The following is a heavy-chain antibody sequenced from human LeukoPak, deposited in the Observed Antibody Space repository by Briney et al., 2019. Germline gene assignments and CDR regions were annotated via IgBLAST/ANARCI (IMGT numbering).Heavy chain of an antibody. V-gene: IGHV3-11*04. D-gene: IGHD1-14*01. Sequence: GGSLRLSCAASGFNIRDHYMGWIRQAPGKGLEWVSYLSGALNIIYYADSVKGRSTISRDIANNSLSLRMTGLRADDTAIYFCVRPEDLGTLYYWGQGILVTVSS. CDR2: LSGALNII. CDR1: GFNIRDHY. CDR3: VRPEDLGTLYY. J-gene: IGHJ4*02.